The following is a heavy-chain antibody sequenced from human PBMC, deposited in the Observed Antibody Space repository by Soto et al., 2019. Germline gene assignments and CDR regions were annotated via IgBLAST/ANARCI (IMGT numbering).Heavy chain of an antibody. CDR1: GYTFTSYY. CDR3: AREKYYYGSGSYPPTGYVDV. V-gene: IGHV1-46*03. Sequence: GASVKVSCKASGYTFTSYYMHWVRQAPGQGLEWMGIINPSGGSTGYAQKFQGRVTMTRDASTSTVYMELSSLRSEDTAVYYCAREKYYYGSGSYPPTGYVDVWGKGTTVTVSS. J-gene: IGHJ6*03. CDR2: INPSGGST. D-gene: IGHD3-10*01.